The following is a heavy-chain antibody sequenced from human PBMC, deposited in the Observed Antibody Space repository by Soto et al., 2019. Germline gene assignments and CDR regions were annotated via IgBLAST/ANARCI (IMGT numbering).Heavy chain of an antibody. CDR1: GFTFSSYA. J-gene: IGHJ4*02. V-gene: IGHV3-23*01. D-gene: IGHD6-13*01. CDR3: AKRPLEYSSSWYYDY. CDR2: ISGSGGST. Sequence: GGSLRLSCAASGFTFSSYAMSWVRQAQGKGLEWVSAISGSGGSTYYADSVKGRFTISRDNSKNTLYLQMNSLRAEDTAVYYCAKRPLEYSSSWYYDYCGQGTLVTFSS.